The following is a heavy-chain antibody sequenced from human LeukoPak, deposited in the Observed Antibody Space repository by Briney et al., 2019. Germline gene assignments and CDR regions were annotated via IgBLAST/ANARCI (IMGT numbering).Heavy chain of an antibody. J-gene: IGHJ4*02. CDR1: GFSVSTSGMC. CDR3: ARIRPRNRTDGYNYGEFDY. CDR2: IDWDDDK. Sequence: SGPTLVKSTQTLTLTCTFSGFSVSTSGMCVSWIRQPPGKALEWLALIDWDDDKYYTTSLKTRLTISKDTSKNQVVLTITNMDPVYTATYFCARIRPRNRTDGYNYGEFDYWGQGTLVTVSS. V-gene: IGHV2-70*01. D-gene: IGHD5-24*01.